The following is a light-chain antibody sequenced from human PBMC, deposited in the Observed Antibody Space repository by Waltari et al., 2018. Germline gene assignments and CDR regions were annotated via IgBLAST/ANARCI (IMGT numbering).Light chain of an antibody. CDR2: DAS. Sequence: EIVLTQSPGTLSLSPGERATLSCRASQSVSRTLAWYQQKPGQAPRLLIYDASTRVTGIPDRFSGSGSGTDFSLTISRLEPEDFAVYYCQKYGTIPATFGQGTKVEIK. CDR3: QKYGTIPAT. CDR1: QSVSRT. J-gene: IGKJ1*01. V-gene: IGKV3-20*01.